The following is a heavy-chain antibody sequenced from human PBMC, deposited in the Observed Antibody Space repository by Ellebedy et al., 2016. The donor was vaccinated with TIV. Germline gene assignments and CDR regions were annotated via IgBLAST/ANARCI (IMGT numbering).Heavy chain of an antibody. V-gene: IGHV1-18*01. Sequence: AASVKVSCKASGYTFTTYGISWVRQAPGQRLEWMGWISAYNGNTNYAQKLQGRVTMTTDTSTRTAYMELSSLRPEDTAVYFCAGVVGQSGWYHPPDFWGQGTRVTVSS. CDR3: AGVVGQSGWYHPPDF. J-gene: IGHJ4*02. D-gene: IGHD6-19*01. CDR2: ISAYNGNT. CDR1: GYTFTTYG.